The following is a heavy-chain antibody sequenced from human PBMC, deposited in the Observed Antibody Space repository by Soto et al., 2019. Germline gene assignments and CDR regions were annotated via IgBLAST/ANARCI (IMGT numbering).Heavy chain of an antibody. CDR1: GGTFRSYA. D-gene: IGHD5-12*01. V-gene: IGHV1-69*13. J-gene: IGHJ4*02. CDR2: IIPIFGTA. CDR3: AREVIVATIMFKLGPPSYLDY. Sequence: SVKVSCKASGGTFRSYAISWVRQAPGQGLEWMGGIIPIFGTANYAQKFQGRVTITADESTSTAYMELSSLRSEDTAMYYCAREVIVATIMFKLGPPSYLDYWGQGTLVTVAS.